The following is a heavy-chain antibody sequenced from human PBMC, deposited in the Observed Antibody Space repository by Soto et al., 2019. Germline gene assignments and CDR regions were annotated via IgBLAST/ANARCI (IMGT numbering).Heavy chain of an antibody. CDR2: IYPGDSDT. J-gene: IGHJ6*02. Sequence: PGESLKISCKGSGYSFTSYWIGWVRQMPGKGLECMGIIYPGDSDTRYSPSSQGQVTISADKSISTAYLQWSSLKASDTAMYYCAGGGVRGVITRTRDYYGMDVRAQGTTVTVS. V-gene: IGHV5-51*01. CDR1: GYSFTSYW. CDR3: AGGGVRGVITRTRDYYGMDV. D-gene: IGHD3-10*01.